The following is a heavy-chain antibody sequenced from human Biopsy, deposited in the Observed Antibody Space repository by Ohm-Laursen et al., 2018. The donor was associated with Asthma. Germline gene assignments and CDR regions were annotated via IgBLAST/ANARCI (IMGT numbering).Heavy chain of an antibody. V-gene: IGHV1-8*01. CDR1: GYTFINND. Sequence: ASVKVSCNASGYTFINNDINWVRQAAGQGLEWMGWMNPNSGNTGYAQKFHGRVTMTRDTSINTVYMELSSLRSEDSAVYYCAREVSTVDYGYYYFAMDVWGQGTTVTVSS. D-gene: IGHD4-17*01. CDR3: AREVSTVDYGYYYFAMDV. CDR2: MNPNSGNT. J-gene: IGHJ6*02.